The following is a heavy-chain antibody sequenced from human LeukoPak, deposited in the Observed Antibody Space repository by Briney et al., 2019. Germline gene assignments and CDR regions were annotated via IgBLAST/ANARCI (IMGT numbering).Heavy chain of an antibody. CDR1: GYTFTSYA. J-gene: IGHJ5*02. D-gene: IGHD4-23*01. Sequence: GASVKVSCKASGYTFTSYAIHWVRQAPGQRLEWMGWINAGNGNTKYSQKFQDRVIITRDTSASTVYMELSSLRSEDTAVYYCARGSLDDYGGNSARYNWFDAWGQGILVTVSS. CDR2: INAGNGNT. CDR3: ARGSLDDYGGNSARYNWFDA. V-gene: IGHV1-3*01.